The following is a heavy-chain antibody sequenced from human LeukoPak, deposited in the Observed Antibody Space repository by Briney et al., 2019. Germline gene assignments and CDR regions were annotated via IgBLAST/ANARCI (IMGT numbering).Heavy chain of an antibody. CDR1: GFTFSSYW. Sequence: PGGSLRLSCAASGFTFSSYWMRWVRQAPGKGLELVANIKQDGSEKYYVDSVQGRFTIPRDNAKNSLYLQMNSLRVEDTAVYYCARRIVGATSGGDYWGQGTLVTVSS. CDR3: ARRIVGATSGGDY. J-gene: IGHJ4*02. CDR2: IKQDGSEK. V-gene: IGHV3-7*01. D-gene: IGHD1-26*01.